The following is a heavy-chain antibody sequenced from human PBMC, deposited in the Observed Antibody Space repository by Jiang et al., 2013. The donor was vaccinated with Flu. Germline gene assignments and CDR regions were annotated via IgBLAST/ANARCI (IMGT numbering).Heavy chain of an antibody. CDR2: INHSGST. D-gene: IGHD5-12*01. J-gene: IGHJ4*02. CDR1: GGSFSGYY. CDR3: ARGDPPWRYSGYGYFDY. V-gene: IGHV4-34*01. Sequence: LLKPSETLSLTCAVYGGSFSGYYWSWIRQPPGKGLEWIGEINHSGSTNYNPSLKSRVTISVDTSKNQFSLKLSSVTAADTAVYYCARGDPPWRYSGYGYFDYWGQG.